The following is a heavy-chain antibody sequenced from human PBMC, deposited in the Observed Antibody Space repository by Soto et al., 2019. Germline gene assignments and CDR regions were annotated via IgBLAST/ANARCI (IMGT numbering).Heavy chain of an antibody. CDR2: IIPIFGTA. CDR1: GGTFSSYA. D-gene: IGHD4-17*01. J-gene: IGHJ4*02. V-gene: IGHV1-69*05. Sequence: QVQLVQSGAEVKKPGSSVKVSCKASGGTFSSYAISWVRQAPGQGLEWMGGIIPIFGTANYAQKFQGRVTXTXDXXTGTAYMELSSLRSEDTAVYYCARGTTVVTYEFDYWGQGTLVTVSS. CDR3: ARGTTVVTYEFDY.